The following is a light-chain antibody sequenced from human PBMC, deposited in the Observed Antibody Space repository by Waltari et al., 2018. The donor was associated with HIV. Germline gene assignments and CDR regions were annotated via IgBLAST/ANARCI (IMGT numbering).Light chain of an antibody. CDR3: QQRSNWPPFP. CDR1: RSVSIY. V-gene: IGKV3-11*01. Sequence: EIVLTQSPATLSLSPGERATLSCRASRSVSIYLAWFQHKPSQAPRLLIYDASTRAPGTPARFSGSGSGTDFTLTISRLEPEDSAVYYCQQRSNWPPFPFGQGTKLDIK. J-gene: IGKJ2*01. CDR2: DAS.